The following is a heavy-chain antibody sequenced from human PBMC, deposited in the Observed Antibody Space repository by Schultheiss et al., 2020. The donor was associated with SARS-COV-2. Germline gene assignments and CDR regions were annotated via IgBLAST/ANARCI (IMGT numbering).Heavy chain of an antibody. Sequence: GESLKISCAASGFTFSSYAMNWVRQAPGKGLEWVGRIKSKTDGGTTDYAAPVKGRFTISRDDSKNTLYLQMNSLKTEDTAVYYCTTEELTAMGFDYWGQGTLVTVSS. CDR3: TTEELTAMGFDY. CDR2: IKSKTDGGTT. CDR1: GFTFSSYA. D-gene: IGHD5-18*01. J-gene: IGHJ4*02. V-gene: IGHV3-15*07.